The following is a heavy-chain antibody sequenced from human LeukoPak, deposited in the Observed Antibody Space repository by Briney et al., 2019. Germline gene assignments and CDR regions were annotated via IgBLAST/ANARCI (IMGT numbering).Heavy chain of an antibody. CDR1: GFTFSDHD. Sequence: PGGSLRLSCAASGFTFSDHDMDWVRQAPGKGLEWIARSKNKANNKANSYTTEYAASVKGRFTISRDDSKSIAYLQINSLKTEDTAFYYCTRGKGDQGWYWGQGTLVTVSS. CDR2: SKNKANNKANSYTT. CDR3: TRGKGDQGWY. J-gene: IGHJ4*02. D-gene: IGHD2-15*01. V-gene: IGHV3-72*01.